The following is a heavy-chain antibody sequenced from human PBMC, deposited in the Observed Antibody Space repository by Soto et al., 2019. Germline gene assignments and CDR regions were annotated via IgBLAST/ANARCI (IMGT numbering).Heavy chain of an antibody. CDR3: ARGRARVPTVRGLILQFSYFDH. CDR1: GYSIRAHY. Sequence: NPXETLSLTCTVSGYSIRAHYWSWIRQAAGKGLDWIGRLHSSGSADYNPSLKSRVTMSADTSRNQFSLKLASLTAADTAVYYCARGRARVPTVRGLILQFSYFDHWGQGTLVTVSS. J-gene: IGHJ4*02. V-gene: IGHV4-4*07. D-gene: IGHD3-10*01. CDR2: LHSSGSA.